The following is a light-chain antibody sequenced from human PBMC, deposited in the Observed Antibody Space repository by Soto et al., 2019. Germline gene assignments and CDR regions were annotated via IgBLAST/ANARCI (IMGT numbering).Light chain of an antibody. V-gene: IGLV2-23*02. CDR3: CSYAGRNTLVVV. Sequence: QSALTQPASVSGSPGQSITISCTGTRSDVGSYNLVSWYQQHPGKAPKLMIYEVSKRPSGVSNRFSGSKSGNTASLTISGLQAEDEADYYCCSYAGRNTLVVVLGGGTKVTVL. CDR1: RSDVGSYNL. CDR2: EVS. J-gene: IGLJ2*01.